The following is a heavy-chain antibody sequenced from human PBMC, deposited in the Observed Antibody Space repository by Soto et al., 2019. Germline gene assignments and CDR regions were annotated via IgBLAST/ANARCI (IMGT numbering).Heavy chain of an antibody. CDR1: GGFISSSSYY. CDR3: ARQGMEYQLLLYYYGMDV. J-gene: IGHJ6*02. D-gene: IGHD2-2*01. Sequence: SETLSLTCTVSGGFISSSSYYWGWIRQPPGKGLEWIGSIYYSGSTYYNPSLKSRVTISVDTSKNQFSLKLSSVTAADTAVYYCARQGMEYQLLLYYYGMDVWGQGTTVTVSS. V-gene: IGHV4-39*01. CDR2: IYYSGST.